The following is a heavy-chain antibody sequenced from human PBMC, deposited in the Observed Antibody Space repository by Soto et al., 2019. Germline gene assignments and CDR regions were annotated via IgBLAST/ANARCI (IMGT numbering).Heavy chain of an antibody. V-gene: IGHV3-33*01. CDR2: IWYDGSNK. CDR3: ARDQGGSYYKAFDI. D-gene: IGHD1-26*01. Sequence: TGGSLRLSCAASGFTFSIYGMHWVRQAPGKGLEWVAVIWYDGSNKYYADSVKGRFTISRDNSKNTLYLQMNSLRAEDTAVYYCARDQGGSYYKAFDIWGQGTMVTVSS. J-gene: IGHJ3*02. CDR1: GFTFSIYG.